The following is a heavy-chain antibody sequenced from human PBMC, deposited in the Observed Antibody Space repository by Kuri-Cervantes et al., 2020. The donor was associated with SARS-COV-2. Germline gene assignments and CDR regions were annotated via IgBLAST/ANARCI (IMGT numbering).Heavy chain of an antibody. V-gene: IGHV4-61*02. CDR3: ARQHLGYYMDV. CDR1: RGSISSSSYY. J-gene: IGHJ6*03. Sequence: SETLSLTCTVSRGSISSSSYYWGWIRQPAGKGLEWIGRIYTSGSTNYNPSLKSRVTMSVDTSRNQFSLKVSSVTAADTDVYSCARQHLGYYMDVWSKGTTVTVSS. CDR2: IYTSGST. D-gene: IGHD6-13*01.